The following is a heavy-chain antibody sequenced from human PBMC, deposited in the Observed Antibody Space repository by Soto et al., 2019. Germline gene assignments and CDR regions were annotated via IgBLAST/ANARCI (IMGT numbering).Heavy chain of an antibody. Sequence: GASVKVSCKASGYTFTSYAMHWVRQAPGQRLEWMGWINAGNGNTKYSQKFQGRVTITRDTSASTAYMELSSLRSEDTAVYYCARDGNYYDSSGSLGYWGQGTLVTVSS. J-gene: IGHJ4*02. V-gene: IGHV1-3*01. CDR2: INAGNGNT. CDR1: GYTFTSYA. D-gene: IGHD3-22*01. CDR3: ARDGNYYDSSGSLGY.